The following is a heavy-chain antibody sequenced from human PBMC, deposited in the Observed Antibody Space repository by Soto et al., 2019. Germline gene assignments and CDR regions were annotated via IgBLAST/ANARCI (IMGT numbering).Heavy chain of an antibody. D-gene: IGHD1-26*01. Sequence: PGGSLRLSCAASGSRFNGFGMHWVRQAPGKGLEWVAILRYDGSNKYYADSVKGRFTISRDNSQNTLYLQMDSLRVEDTAVYYCARDGVGATTFYGYFDYWGQGILVTVSS. CDR3: ARDGVGATTFYGYFDY. J-gene: IGHJ4*02. CDR2: LRYDGSNK. CDR1: GSRFNGFG. V-gene: IGHV3-30*02.